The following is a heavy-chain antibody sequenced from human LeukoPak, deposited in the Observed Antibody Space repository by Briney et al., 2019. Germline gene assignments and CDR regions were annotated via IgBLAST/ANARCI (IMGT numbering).Heavy chain of an antibody. CDR1: GFNIDSYA. Sequence: PGGSLRLSFAASGFNIDSYAMGGVRQAPGKGLEWVSSISGTDGSTFYADSVKGRLTISRDDSKNTLYLQMNSLRDEDTAVYYCAKDPYYESSGYYDYCGQGTVVTVSS. V-gene: IGHV3-23*01. D-gene: IGHD3-22*01. J-gene: IGHJ4*02. CDR3: AKDPYYESSGYYDY. CDR2: ISGTDGST.